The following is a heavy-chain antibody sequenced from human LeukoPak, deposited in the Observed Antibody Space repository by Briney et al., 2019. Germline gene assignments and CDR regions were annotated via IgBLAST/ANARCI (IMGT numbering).Heavy chain of an antibody. CDR1: GFTFSNYA. Sequence: GSLRHSCAASGFTFSNYAMSWVPQGPGKGLEWVSGLLSSGASTYYADSVKGRVTISRDNSKNTLFLQMDTLRDDDTAVYYCAKAHDSSGYILRDSDYWGQGTLATVSS. V-gene: IGHV3-23*01. D-gene: IGHD3-22*01. CDR3: AKAHDSSGYILRDSDY. J-gene: IGHJ4*02. CDR2: LLSSGAST.